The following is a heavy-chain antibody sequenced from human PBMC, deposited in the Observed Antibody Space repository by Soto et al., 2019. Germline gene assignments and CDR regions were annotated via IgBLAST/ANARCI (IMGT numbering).Heavy chain of an antibody. CDR1: GRSFSSYA. CDR3: ARIHALSPRNYVGHYYHFGMVV. V-gene: IGHV1-69*11. J-gene: IGHJ6*02. CDR2: IIPILSAA. D-gene: IGHD1-7*01. Sequence: SVKVFCKVFGRSFSSYAISWVRQASGQRLELVGRIIPILSAANYAHRFQGRVTITADESTSTAYIEQSSLRSDDTALHNRARIHALSPRNYVGHYYHFGMVVWRHGSTVTVSS.